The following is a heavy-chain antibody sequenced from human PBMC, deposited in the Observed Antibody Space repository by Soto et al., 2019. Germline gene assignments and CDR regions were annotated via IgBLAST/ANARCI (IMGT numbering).Heavy chain of an antibody. J-gene: IGHJ4*02. V-gene: IGHV2-5*01. CDR2: IYWNDDK. CDR1: GFSLSTSGAG. Sequence: SGPKLVNHTQTLTLTATFSGFSLSTSGAGVGWIRQPPGKALDWLALIYWNDDKRYSPSLKSRLTITKDTSKNQVVLTMTNMDPVDTATYCCAHRRGKFDPFDYWGQGTLVTVSS. D-gene: IGHD3-9*01. CDR3: AHRRGKFDPFDY.